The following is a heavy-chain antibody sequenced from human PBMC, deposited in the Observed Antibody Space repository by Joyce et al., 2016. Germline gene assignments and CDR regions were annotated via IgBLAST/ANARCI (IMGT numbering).Heavy chain of an antibody. J-gene: IGHJ4*02. CDR1: GFTFHDYA. CDR3: AKAYSSTWAPIDS. CDR2: ISWNSGKK. Sequence: EVQLVESGGGLVQLGRSLRLSCAASGFTFHDYAMQWVRQAPGRGLGWLGGISWNSGKKGYAASVRGRFTISRDNAKSSLYLQMNSLGPEDTALYFCAKAYSSTWAPIDSWGQGTLVTVSS. V-gene: IGHV3-9*01. D-gene: IGHD6-13*01.